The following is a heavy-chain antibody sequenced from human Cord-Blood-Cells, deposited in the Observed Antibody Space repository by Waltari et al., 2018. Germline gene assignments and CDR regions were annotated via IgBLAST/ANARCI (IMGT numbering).Heavy chain of an antibody. CDR3: ARSGTANWFDP. CDR1: GYTFTGYY. D-gene: IGHD6-13*01. Sequence: QVQLVQSGAEVKKPGASVKVSCKASGYTFTGYYMHWVRRAPGQGRESMGGTNHNSGGTTCSQKLQGWVTMTRSQSISTAYIELRRLRSEDTAVYYCARSGTANWFDPCGQGTLVTVSS. CDR2: TNHNSGGT. V-gene: IGHV1-2*04. J-gene: IGHJ5*02.